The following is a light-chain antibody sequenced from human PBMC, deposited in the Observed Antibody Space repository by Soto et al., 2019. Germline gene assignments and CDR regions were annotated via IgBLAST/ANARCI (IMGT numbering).Light chain of an antibody. V-gene: IGLV1-44*01. J-gene: IGLJ1*01. CDR2: GNN. CDR3: AAWDDSLNGSYV. CDR1: GSNIGSNT. Sequence: QSVLTQPPSVSETPGQRVTLSCSGSGSNIGSNTVSWYQQLPGTAPKLLIYGNNRRPSGVPDRFSGSKSGTSASLAINGLQSEDEADYYCAAWDDSLNGSYVFGTGTKLTVL.